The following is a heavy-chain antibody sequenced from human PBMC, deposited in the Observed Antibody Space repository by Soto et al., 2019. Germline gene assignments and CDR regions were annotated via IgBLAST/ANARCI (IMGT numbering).Heavy chain of an antibody. V-gene: IGHV1-69*11. CDR1: GVTFSSYA. Sequence: SSVKVSCKASGVTFSSYAISWVRQAPLQGLEWMVRIIPFIGTANYAQKFQGRVTITADESTSTAYMALTSLRSDDTAVYYCARWEDYGGSYYYYGMDVGGQGTTVTVSS. CDR2: IIPFIGTA. CDR3: ARWEDYGGSYYYYGMDV. J-gene: IGHJ6*02. D-gene: IGHD4-17*01.